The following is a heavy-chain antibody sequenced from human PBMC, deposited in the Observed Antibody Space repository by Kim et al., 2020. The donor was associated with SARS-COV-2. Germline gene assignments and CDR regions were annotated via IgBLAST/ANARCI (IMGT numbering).Heavy chain of an antibody. CDR2: ISGSGGST. V-gene: IGHV3-23*01. D-gene: IGHD3-3*01. Sequence: GGSLRLSCAASGFTFSSYAMSWVRQAPGKGLEWVSAISGSGGSTYYADSVKGRFTISRDNSKNTLYLQMNSLRAEDTAVYYCATPLLRFLEWFHLDAFDIWGQGTMVTVSS. CDR1: GFTFSSYA. CDR3: ATPLLRFLEWFHLDAFDI. J-gene: IGHJ3*02.